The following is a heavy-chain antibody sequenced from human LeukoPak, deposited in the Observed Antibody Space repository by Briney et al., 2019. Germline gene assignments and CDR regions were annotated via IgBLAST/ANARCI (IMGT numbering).Heavy chain of an antibody. D-gene: IGHD5-24*01. CDR2: MYYRVRT. V-gene: IGHV4-39*07. J-gene: IGHJ5*02. CDR3: ARIEGYSLVDP. Sequence: SETLSLTCSVSGGSISSSSYYWGWIRQPPGKGLEWIGNMYYRVRTYYNPSLKSRVTISIDTSKNQSSLRLNSVTAADTAVYYCARIEGYSLVDPWGQGTLVTVSS. CDR1: GGSISSSSYY.